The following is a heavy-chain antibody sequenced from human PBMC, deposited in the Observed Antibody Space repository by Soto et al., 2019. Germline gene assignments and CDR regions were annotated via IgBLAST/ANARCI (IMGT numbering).Heavy chain of an antibody. Sequence: QLQLQESGSGLVKPSQTLSLTCAVSGGSISSGGYSWGWIRQPPGKGLEWIGYIYHSGSTYYNPSPKSRPTTSVDRSKNLFSLKLSSVTAADKAVYYCARAGCKGSVAATYWGQGTLVT. CDR2: IYHSGST. CDR1: GGSISSGGYS. CDR3: ARAGCKGSVAATY. J-gene: IGHJ4*01. V-gene: IGHV4-30-2*01. D-gene: IGHD6-19*01.